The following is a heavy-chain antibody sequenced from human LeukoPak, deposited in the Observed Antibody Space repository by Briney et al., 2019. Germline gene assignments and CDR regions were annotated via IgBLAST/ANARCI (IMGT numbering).Heavy chain of an antibody. CDR2: IYHSGST. J-gene: IGHJ5*02. V-gene: IGHV4-59*01. D-gene: IGHD2-15*01. CDR1: GGSISSYY. CDR3: ARPVCSGGSCYSFDL. Sequence: SETLSLTCTVSGGSISSYYWSWLRQPPGKALEGIGYIYHSGSTNYNPSLKSRVTISVDTSKNQFSLKLSSVTAADTAVYYCARPVCSGGSCYSFDLWGQGTLVTVSS.